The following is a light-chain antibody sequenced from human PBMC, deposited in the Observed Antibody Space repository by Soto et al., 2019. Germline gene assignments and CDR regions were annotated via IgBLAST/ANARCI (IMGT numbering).Light chain of an antibody. J-gene: IGKJ3*01. V-gene: IGKV3-20*01. CDR3: QQYLKSPLT. Sequence: IVLTQSPGTLSLSPGERATLSCRASQSVTSGYLAWYQQKPGQAPRLLIFGTSSRATGIPDRFSGSGSGTDFTLTISRLAPEDFAVYYCQQYLKSPLTFGPGTKVDVK. CDR2: GTS. CDR1: QSVTSGY.